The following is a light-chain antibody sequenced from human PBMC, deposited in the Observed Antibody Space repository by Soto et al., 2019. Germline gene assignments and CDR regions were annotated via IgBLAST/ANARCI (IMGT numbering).Light chain of an antibody. CDR3: QQLNTNPLT. CDR1: QSVSTSY. V-gene: IGKV3-20*01. Sequence: EIVLTQSPGTLSLSPGERATLSCRASQSVSTSYLAWYQQKPGQAPRLLIYGASSRAAGVPDRFSGSGSGTDFTLTISSLQPEDFATYYCQQLNTNPLTFGPGTKVDIK. CDR2: GAS. J-gene: IGKJ3*01.